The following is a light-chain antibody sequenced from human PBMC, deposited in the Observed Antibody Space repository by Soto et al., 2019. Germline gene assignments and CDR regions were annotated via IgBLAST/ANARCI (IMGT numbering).Light chain of an antibody. Sequence: EIVMTQSPATLSVSPGERATLSCRASQSVGSNLAWYQQKPGQAPRLLIYGASTRATGIPARFSGSGSGTEFTLTISSLQSEDFAVYSCQQYNNWPPITLGQGTRLESK. J-gene: IGKJ5*01. CDR2: GAS. CDR3: QQYNNWPPIT. V-gene: IGKV3-15*01. CDR1: QSVGSN.